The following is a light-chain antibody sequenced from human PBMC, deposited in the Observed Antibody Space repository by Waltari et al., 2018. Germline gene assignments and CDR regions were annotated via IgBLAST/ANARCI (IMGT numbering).Light chain of an antibody. CDR2: GGT. CDR3: QSYDTSLSVV. CDR1: GSNIGAGYD. Sequence: QSVLTQPPSVSGAPGQRVTISCTGSGSNIGAGYDVHWYQQLPRPAPKLRIYGGTSRPCGVPARFVGSTSGTAAALAITGLQAEDEADYYWQSYDTSLSVVFGGGTKLTVL. V-gene: IGLV1-40*01. J-gene: IGLJ3*02.